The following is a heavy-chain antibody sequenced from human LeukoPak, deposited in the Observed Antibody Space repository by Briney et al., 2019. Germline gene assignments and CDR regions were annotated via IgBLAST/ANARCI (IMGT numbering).Heavy chain of an antibody. Sequence: PGGSLRLSCAASGFTFSNYGTSWVRQAPGKGLEWVSVINSAGNTYYADSVKGRFTISRDNSKNTVYLQMNSLRVDDTAEYYCAKRQLAPHFFDYWGQGTLVTVSS. V-gene: IGHV3-23*01. J-gene: IGHJ4*02. CDR2: INSAGNT. CDR3: AKRQLAPHFFDY. CDR1: GFTFSNYG. D-gene: IGHD3-3*02.